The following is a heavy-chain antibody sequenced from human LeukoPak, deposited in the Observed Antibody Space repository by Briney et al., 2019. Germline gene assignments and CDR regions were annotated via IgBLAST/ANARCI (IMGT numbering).Heavy chain of an antibody. CDR2: INSDGSST. J-gene: IGHJ4*02. CDR3: ARVGATAGLGY. CDR1: GFTFSSYW. Sequence: GGSLRLSCAASGFTFSSYWVHWVRQAPGKGLVWVSRINSDGSSTSYADSVKGRFTISRDNAKNTLYLQMNSLRVEDTAVYYCARVGATAGLGYWGQGTLVTVSS. V-gene: IGHV3-74*01. D-gene: IGHD1-26*01.